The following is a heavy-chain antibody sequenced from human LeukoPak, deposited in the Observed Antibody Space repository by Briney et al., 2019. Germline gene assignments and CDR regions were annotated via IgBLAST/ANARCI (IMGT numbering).Heavy chain of an antibody. J-gene: IGHJ2*01. D-gene: IGHD2-21*01. V-gene: IGHV4-30-2*01. CDR2: IYHSGST. CDR3: ARESLVWSSGWYFDL. Sequence: SETLSLTCAVSGGSISSGGYSWSWIRQPPGKGLEWIGYIYHSGSTYYNPSLKSRVTISVDRSKNQFSLKLSSVTAADTAVYYCARESLVWSSGWYFDLWGRGTLVTVSS. CDR1: GGSISSGGYS.